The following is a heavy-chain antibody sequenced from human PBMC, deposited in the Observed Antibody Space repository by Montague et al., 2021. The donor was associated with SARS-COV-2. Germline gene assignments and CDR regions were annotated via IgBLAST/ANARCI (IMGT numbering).Heavy chain of an antibody. CDR2: GYYSGSS. V-gene: IGHV4-59*01. CDR1: GGSISSYY. CDR3: ARHPPMYLYFYYLDV. D-gene: IGHD2-2*01. Sequence: SETLSLTCTVSGGSISSYYWSWIRQRQGKGLEWIGYGYYSGSSNYNPSLKSRVTISVDTSKNQFSLRLNSVTAADTAVYYCARHPPMYLYFYYLDVWGKGTTVTVSS. J-gene: IGHJ6*03.